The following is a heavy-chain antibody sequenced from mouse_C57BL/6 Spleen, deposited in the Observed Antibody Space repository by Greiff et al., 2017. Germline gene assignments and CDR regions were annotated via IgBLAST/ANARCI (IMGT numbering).Heavy chain of an antibody. Sequence: EVKLMESGGGLVKPGGSLKLSCAASGFTFSSYTMSWVRQTPEKRLEWVATISGGGGNTYYPDSVKGRFTISRYNAKNTLYLQMSSLRSEDTALYYCARLSPLNPFDYWGQGTTLTVSS. J-gene: IGHJ2*01. CDR1: GFTFSSYT. D-gene: IGHD6-1*01. CDR2: ISGGGGNT. V-gene: IGHV5-9*01. CDR3: ARLSPLNPFDY.